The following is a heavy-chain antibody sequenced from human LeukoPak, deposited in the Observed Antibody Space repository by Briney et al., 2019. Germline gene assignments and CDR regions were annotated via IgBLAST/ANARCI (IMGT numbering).Heavy chain of an antibody. CDR3: ARPPKYSSSWYWFDP. CDR2: INHSGST. Sequence: PSETLSLTCAVYGGSFSGYYWSWIRQPPGKGLERLGEINHSGSTNYNPSLKSRVTISVDTSKNQFSLKLSSVTAADTAVYYCARPPKYSSSWYWFDPWGQGTLVTVSS. D-gene: IGHD6-13*01. V-gene: IGHV4-34*01. CDR1: GGSFSGYY. J-gene: IGHJ5*02.